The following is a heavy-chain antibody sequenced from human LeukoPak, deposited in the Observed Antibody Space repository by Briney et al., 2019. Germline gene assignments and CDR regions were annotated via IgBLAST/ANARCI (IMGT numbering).Heavy chain of an antibody. D-gene: IGHD1-26*01. CDR3: ARVEIVGASRYYFDY. J-gene: IGHJ4*02. CDR1: GFTFSSYS. CDR2: ISSSSSYI. Sequence: GGSLRLSCAASGFTFSSYSMNWVRQAPGKGLEWVSSISSSSSYIYYADSVKGRFTISRDNAKNSLYLQMSSLRSEDTAVYYCARVEIVGASRYYFDYWGQGTLVTVSS. V-gene: IGHV3-21*04.